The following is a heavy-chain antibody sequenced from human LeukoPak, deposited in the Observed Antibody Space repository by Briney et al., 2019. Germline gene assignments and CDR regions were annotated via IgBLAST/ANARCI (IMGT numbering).Heavy chain of an antibody. Sequence: GGSLRLSCAASGFTVSSYWMHWVRQGPGKGLVCVSRIKSDGNTNYADSVKGRFTISRDNAKNKVSLQMNSLRAEDTGVYYCARAPSEIGGYYPEYFRHWGQGTLVTVSS. CDR3: ARAPSEIGGYYPEYFRH. V-gene: IGHV3-74*01. D-gene: IGHD3-22*01. CDR1: GFTVSSYW. CDR2: IKSDGNT. J-gene: IGHJ1*01.